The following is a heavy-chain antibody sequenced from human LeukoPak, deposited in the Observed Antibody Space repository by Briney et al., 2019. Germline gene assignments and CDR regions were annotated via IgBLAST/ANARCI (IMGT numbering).Heavy chain of an antibody. D-gene: IGHD3-9*01. CDR3: ARDKAVNILTGYVDDYFDY. CDR1: GFTFSSYG. CDR2: IWYDGSNK. Sequence: GGSLRLSCAASGFTFSSYGMHWVRQAPGKGLEWVAVIWYDGSNKYYADSVKGRFTISRDNSKNTLYLQMNSLRAEDTAVYYCARDKAVNILTGYVDDYFDYWGQGTLVTVSS. V-gene: IGHV3-33*01. J-gene: IGHJ4*02.